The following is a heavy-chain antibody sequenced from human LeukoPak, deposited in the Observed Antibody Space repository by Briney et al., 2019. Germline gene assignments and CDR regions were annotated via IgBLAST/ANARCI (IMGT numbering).Heavy chain of an antibody. V-gene: IGHV3-23*01. J-gene: IGHJ6*03. CDR1: GFTFSSFG. CDR3: ARDPYSGSYGNYYYYFMDV. Sequence: GGTLRLSCAASGFTFSSFGMSWVRQAPGKGLDWVSAISGSGGSTYHADSVKGRFTISRDNAKNSLYLQMNSLRAEDTAVYYCARDPYSGSYGNYYYYFMDVWGKGTTVTISS. D-gene: IGHD1-26*01. CDR2: ISGSGGST.